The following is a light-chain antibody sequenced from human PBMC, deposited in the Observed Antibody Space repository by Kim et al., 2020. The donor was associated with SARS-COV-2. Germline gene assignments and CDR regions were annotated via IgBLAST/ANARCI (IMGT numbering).Light chain of an antibody. CDR2: DVS. CDR3: SSYTSSSTLGV. J-gene: IGLJ1*01. V-gene: IGLV2-14*03. Sequence: QSITIYCTGNSSDVGGYNYVSWYQQHPGKAPKLMIYDVSNRPSGVSNRFSGSKSGNTASLTISGLQAEDEADYYCSSYTSSSTLGVFGTGTKVTVL. CDR1: SSDVGGYNY.